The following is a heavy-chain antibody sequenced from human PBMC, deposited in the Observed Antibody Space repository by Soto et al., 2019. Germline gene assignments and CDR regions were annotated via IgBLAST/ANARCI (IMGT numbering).Heavy chain of an antibody. CDR2: ITTGNDYI. CDR1: GFTLSSFS. J-gene: IGHJ5*01. Sequence: GGSLRLSCVGSGFTLSSFSMSWVRQTPGKGLEWVSSITTGNDYISYADSVKGRFTISRDNAKNSLFLRMNSLRADDTALYFCARDSYSSLFDSWGQGTLVTVSS. CDR3: ARDSYSSLFDS. D-gene: IGHD6-19*01. V-gene: IGHV3-21*01.